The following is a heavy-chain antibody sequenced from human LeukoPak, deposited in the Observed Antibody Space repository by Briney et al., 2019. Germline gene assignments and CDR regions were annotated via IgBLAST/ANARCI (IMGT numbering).Heavy chain of an antibody. CDR1: GFTFSSYG. J-gene: IGHJ4*02. Sequence: PGGSLRLSCAASGFTFSSYGMHWVRQAPGKGLEWVAAISYDGSNKYYADSVKGRFTISRDNSKNTLYLQMNSLRDDDTAVYYCARDSPRITSGNFLYYFDYWGQGTLVTVSS. CDR3: ARDSPRITSGNFLYYFDY. CDR2: ISYDGSNK. V-gene: IGHV3-30*03. D-gene: IGHD3-10*01.